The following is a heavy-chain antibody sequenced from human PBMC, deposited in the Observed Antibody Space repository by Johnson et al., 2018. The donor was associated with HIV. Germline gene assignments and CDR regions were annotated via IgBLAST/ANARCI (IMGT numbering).Heavy chain of an antibody. J-gene: IGHJ3*02. CDR1: GFTFSSYG. V-gene: IGHV3-30*02. Sequence: QVQLVESGGGVVQPGGSLRLSCAASGFTFSSYGMHWVRQAPGKGLEWVAFIRYDGSNKYYADSVKGRFTISRDNSKNTLYLQMNSLRDEDTAVYYCAKGGANDAFDIWGQGTMVTVSS. CDR2: IRYDGSNK. D-gene: IGHD3-16*01. CDR3: AKGGANDAFDI.